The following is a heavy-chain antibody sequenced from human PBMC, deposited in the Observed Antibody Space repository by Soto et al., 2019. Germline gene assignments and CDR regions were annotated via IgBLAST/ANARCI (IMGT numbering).Heavy chain of an antibody. V-gene: IGHV4-38-2*01. CDR3: ARGWYSSSNSNWFDP. CDR1: GYSISSGYY. CDR2: IYHSGST. D-gene: IGHD6-6*01. Sequence: SETLSLTCAVPGYSISSGYYWGWIRQPPGKGLEWIGSIYHSGSTYYNPSLKSRVTISVDTSKNQFSLKLSSVTAADTAVYYCARGWYSSSNSNWFDPWGQGTLVTVSS. J-gene: IGHJ5*02.